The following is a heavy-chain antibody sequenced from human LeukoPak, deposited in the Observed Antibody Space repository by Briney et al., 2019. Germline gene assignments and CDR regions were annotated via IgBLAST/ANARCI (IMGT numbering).Heavy chain of an antibody. CDR3: AKAPDYYYYYMDV. Sequence: PGGSLRLSCAASGFTFSSYAMSWVRQAPGKGLEWVSAISGSGGSTYYADSVKGRFTISRDNSKNTLYLQMNSLRAGDTAVYYCAKAPDYYYYYMDVWGKGTTVTVSS. D-gene: IGHD1-14*01. V-gene: IGHV3-23*01. CDR1: GFTFSSYA. J-gene: IGHJ6*03. CDR2: ISGSGGST.